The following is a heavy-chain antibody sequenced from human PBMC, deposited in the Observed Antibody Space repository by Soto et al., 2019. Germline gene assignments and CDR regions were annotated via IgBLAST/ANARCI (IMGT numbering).Heavy chain of an antibody. CDR3: AKPFNYDFWSGSLDY. D-gene: IGHD3-3*01. Sequence: GGSLRLSCAASGFTFSSYWMSWVRQAPGKGLEWVANIKQDGSEKYYVDSVKGRFTISRDNAKNTLYLQMNSLRAEDTAVYYCAKPFNYDFWSGSLDYWGQGTLVTVSS. CDR1: GFTFSSYW. V-gene: IGHV3-7*02. J-gene: IGHJ4*02. CDR2: IKQDGSEK.